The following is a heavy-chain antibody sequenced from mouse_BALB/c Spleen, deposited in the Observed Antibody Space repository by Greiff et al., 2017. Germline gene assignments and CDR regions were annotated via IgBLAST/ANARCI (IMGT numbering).Heavy chain of an antibody. Sequence: EVKLMESGPSLVKPSQTLSLTCSVTGDSITSGYWNWIRKFPANKLEYMGYISYSGSTYYNPSLKSRISITRDTSKNQYYLQLNSVTTEDTATYYCAFYDGYYVWFAYWGQGTLVTVSA. J-gene: IGHJ3*01. D-gene: IGHD2-3*01. CDR3: AFYDGYYVWFAY. CDR2: ISYSGST. CDR1: GDSITSGY. V-gene: IGHV3-8*02.